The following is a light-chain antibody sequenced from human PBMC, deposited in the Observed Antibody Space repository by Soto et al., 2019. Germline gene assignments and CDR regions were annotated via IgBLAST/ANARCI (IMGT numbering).Light chain of an antibody. CDR2: GAS. J-gene: IGKJ3*01. CDR1: QSVSSSY. CDR3: QQYGSSPLFT. V-gene: IGKV3-20*01. Sequence: EIVLTQSPGTLSLSPGERATLSCRASQSVSSSYLAWYQQKPGQAPRLLIYGASSRATGIPDRFSGSGSGTDFTLTISRLEPEDFEVYYCQQYGSSPLFTFGPGNKVDIK.